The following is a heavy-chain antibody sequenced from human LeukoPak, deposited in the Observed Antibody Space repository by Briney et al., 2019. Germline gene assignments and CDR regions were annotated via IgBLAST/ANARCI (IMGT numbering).Heavy chain of an antibody. V-gene: IGHV4-39*01. CDR2: IYYSGST. D-gene: IGHD3-16*01. Sequence: SEILSLTCTVSGGSIRSSTYYWGWIRQPPGKGLEWIGSIYYSGSTYYNPSLKSRVTISVDTSKNQFSLKLSSVTAADTAVYYCARLLIEGAVNYWGQGTLVTVSS. J-gene: IGHJ4*02. CDR3: ARLLIEGAVNY. CDR1: GGSIRSSTYY.